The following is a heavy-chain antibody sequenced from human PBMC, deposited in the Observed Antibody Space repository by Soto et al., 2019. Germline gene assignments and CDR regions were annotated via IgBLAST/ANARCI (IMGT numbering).Heavy chain of an antibody. CDR1: VISLSDNY. Sequence: PGGALRLSGVASVISLSDNYMAWIRQAPGKGLEWLSYISNSDYTTYYTDSVKGRFTISRDNAKNSLYLQLNGLRVEDTAVYYCASGKWSLDYWGQGILVTVSS. CDR2: ISNSDYTT. D-gene: IGHD2-15*01. V-gene: IGHV3-11*01. J-gene: IGHJ4*02. CDR3: ASGKWSLDY.